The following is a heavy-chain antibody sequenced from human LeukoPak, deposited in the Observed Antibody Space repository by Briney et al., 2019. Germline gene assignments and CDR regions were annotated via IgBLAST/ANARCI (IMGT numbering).Heavy chain of an antibody. CDR3: ATDLGLTMIRGVIVH. V-gene: IGHV3-15*01. D-gene: IGHD3-10*01. CDR2: IKSKGDGETT. CDR1: GFTFTNGW. J-gene: IGHJ4*02. Sequence: GGSLRLSCAASGFTFTNGWMTWVRQAPGRGLEWVGRIKSKGDGETTDYGAPVKGRFTMSRDDSKATLYLQMNFLQAEDTAVYYCATDLGLTMIRGVIVHWGQGALVIVSS.